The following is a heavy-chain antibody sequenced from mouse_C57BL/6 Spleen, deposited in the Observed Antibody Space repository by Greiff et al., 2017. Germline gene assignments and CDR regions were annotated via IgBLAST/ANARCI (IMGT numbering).Heavy chain of an antibody. J-gene: IGHJ4*01. CDR2: ISSGGSYT. V-gene: IGHV5-6*02. D-gene: IGHD1-1*01. CDR1: GFTFSSYG. CDR3: ARQRSSSLYYAMDY. Sequence: DVKLVESGGDLVKPGGSLKLSCAASGFTFSSYGMSWVRQTPDKRLEWVATISSGGSYTYYPDSVKGRFTISRDNAKNTLYLQMSSLKSEDTAMYYCARQRSSSLYYAMDYWGQGTSVTVSS.